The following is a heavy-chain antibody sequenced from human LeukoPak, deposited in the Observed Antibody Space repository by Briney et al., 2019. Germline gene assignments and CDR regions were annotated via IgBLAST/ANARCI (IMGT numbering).Heavy chain of an antibody. D-gene: IGHD2-15*01. J-gene: IGHJ4*02. CDR1: GDSVSGVY. V-gene: IGHV4-59*08. CDR3: ARHPFATPFDY. Sequence: PSETLSLTCTVSGDSVSGVYWSWIRQPPAQGLEWIGYVYYSGDTNYNPSLKSRVTMSLDTSKNQVSLRLSSVTAADTAVYYCARHPFATPFDYWGRGTLLTVSS. CDR2: VYYSGDT.